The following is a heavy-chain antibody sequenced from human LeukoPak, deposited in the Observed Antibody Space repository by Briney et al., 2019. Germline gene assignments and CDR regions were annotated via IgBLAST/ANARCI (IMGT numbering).Heavy chain of an antibody. CDR1: GFTFSSYS. D-gene: IGHD3-10*02. CDR2: ISTSSSYI. V-gene: IGHV3-21*01. CDR3: AELGITMIGGV. Sequence: GGSLRLSCAAYGFTFSSYSMNWVRQAPGKGLEGVSFISTSSSYIYYADSVKGRFTISRDNAKNSLYLQMNSLRAEDTAVYYCAELGITMIGGVWGKGTTVTISS. J-gene: IGHJ6*04.